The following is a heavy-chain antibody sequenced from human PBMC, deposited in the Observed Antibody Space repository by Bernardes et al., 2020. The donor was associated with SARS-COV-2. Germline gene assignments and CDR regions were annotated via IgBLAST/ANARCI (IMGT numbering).Heavy chain of an antibody. D-gene: IGHD6-13*01. J-gene: IGHJ5*02. V-gene: IGHV4-61*01. Sequence: SNTLHLICSCSGGFVSSDTYFWRWLRQPPGKGLEWIGYIYYSGSTNYNPSLKSRVTISLDASKNQFSLKLNSVIAADTAIYYCARDKRAGGSWSRHTWFDPWGHGTLVTVSS. CDR2: IYYSGST. CDR1: GGFVSSDTYF. CDR3: ARDKRAGGSWSRHTWFDP.